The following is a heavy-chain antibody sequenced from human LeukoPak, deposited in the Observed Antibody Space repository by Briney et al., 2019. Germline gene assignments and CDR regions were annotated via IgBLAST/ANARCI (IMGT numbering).Heavy chain of an antibody. CDR3: AGSAGYSSGWYSFGYYGMDV. J-gene: IGHJ6*02. Sequence: SETLSLTCTVSGGSISSYYWSWIRQPPGKGLEWIGYVYYSGSTNYNPSLKSRVTISVDTSKNQFSLKLSSVTAADTAVYYCAGSAGYSSGWYSFGYYGMDVWGQGTTVTVSS. V-gene: IGHV4-59*01. CDR1: GGSISSYY. D-gene: IGHD6-19*01. CDR2: VYYSGST.